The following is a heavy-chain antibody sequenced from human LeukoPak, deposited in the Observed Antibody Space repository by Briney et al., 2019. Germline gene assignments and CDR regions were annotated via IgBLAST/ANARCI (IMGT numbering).Heavy chain of an antibody. CDR1: GFTFSGSA. Sequence: GGSLRLSCAASGFTFSGSAMHWVRQASGKGLDWVGRIRSKANSYATAYAASVKGRFTISRDDSKNTAYVQMNSLNTEDTAVYYCAVAGQGYFQHWGQGTLVTISS. CDR2: IRSKANSYAT. CDR3: AVAGQGYFQH. V-gene: IGHV3-73*01. D-gene: IGHD6-19*01. J-gene: IGHJ1*01.